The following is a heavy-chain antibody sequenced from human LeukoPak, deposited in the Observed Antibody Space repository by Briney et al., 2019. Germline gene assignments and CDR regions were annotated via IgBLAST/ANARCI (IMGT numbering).Heavy chain of an antibody. J-gene: IGHJ4*02. CDR1: GFAFRSYG. V-gene: IGHV3-15*01. CDR3: TTEYYYDSPGIFDY. CDR2: IKSKTDGGTT. Sequence: GGSLRLSCAASGFAFRSYGMSWVRQAPGKGLEWVGRIKSKTDGGTTDYAAPVKGRFTISRDDSKNTLYLQMNSLTTEDTAIYYRTTEYYYDSPGIFDYWGQGTLVTVSS. D-gene: IGHD3-22*01.